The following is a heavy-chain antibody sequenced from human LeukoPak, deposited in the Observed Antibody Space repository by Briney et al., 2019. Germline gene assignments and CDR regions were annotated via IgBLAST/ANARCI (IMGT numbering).Heavy chain of an antibody. Sequence: GESLKISCKGSGYSFTSYWIGWVRQMPGKGLEWMGITYPGDSDTRYSPSFQGQVTISADKSISTAYLQWSSLKASDTAMYYCARGYYDSSGYYGPGQDDAFDIWGQGTMVTVSS. V-gene: IGHV5-51*01. J-gene: IGHJ3*02. CDR3: ARGYYDSSGYYGPGQDDAFDI. D-gene: IGHD3-22*01. CDR2: TYPGDSDT. CDR1: GYSFTSYW.